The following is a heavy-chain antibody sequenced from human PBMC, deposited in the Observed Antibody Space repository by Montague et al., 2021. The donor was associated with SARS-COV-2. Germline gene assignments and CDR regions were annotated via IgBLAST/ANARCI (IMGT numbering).Heavy chain of an antibody. V-gene: IGHV3-30*04. J-gene: IGHJ4*02. CDR3: ASGLLWFGDY. Sequence: SLRLSCAASGFTFSSYAMHWVRQAPGKGLEWVAVISYDGSNKYYADPVKGRFTISRDNSKNTLYLQMNSLRAEDTAVYYCASGLLWFGDYWGQGTLVTVSS. D-gene: IGHD3-10*01. CDR1: GFTFSSYA. CDR2: ISYDGSNK.